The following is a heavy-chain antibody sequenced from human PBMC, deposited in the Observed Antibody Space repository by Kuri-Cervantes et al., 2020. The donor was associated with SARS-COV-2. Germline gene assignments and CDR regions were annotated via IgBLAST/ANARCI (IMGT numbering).Heavy chain of an antibody. CDR1: GFSLGTSGVG. V-gene: IGHV2-5*01. J-gene: IGHJ4*02. CDR3: AHRPDSSGYSYGDRFDY. Sequence: SGPTLVKPTQTLTLTCTFSGFSLGTSGVGVGWIRQPPGKALEWLALIYWNDDKRYSPSLKSRLTITKDTSKNQVVLTMTNMDPVDTATYYCAHRPDSSGYSYGDRFDYWGQGTLVTVSS. D-gene: IGHD5-18*01. CDR2: IYWNDDK.